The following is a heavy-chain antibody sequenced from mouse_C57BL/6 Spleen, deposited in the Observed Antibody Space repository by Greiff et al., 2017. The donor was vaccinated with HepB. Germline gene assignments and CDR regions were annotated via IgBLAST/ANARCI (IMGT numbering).Heavy chain of an antibody. D-gene: IGHD2-4*01. CDR2: IYPGDGDT. Sequence: VQLQQSGAELVKPGASVKISCKASGYAFSSYWMNWVKQRPGKGLEWIGQIYPGDGDTNYNGKFKGKATLTADKSSSTAYMQVSSLTSEDSAVYFWARDGDYDYDRCACWGRGTLVTVSA. J-gene: IGHJ3*01. V-gene: IGHV1-80*01. CDR1: GYAFSSYW. CDR3: ARDGDYDYDRCAC.